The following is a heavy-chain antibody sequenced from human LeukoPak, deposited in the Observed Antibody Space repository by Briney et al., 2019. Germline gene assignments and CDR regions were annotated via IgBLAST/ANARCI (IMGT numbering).Heavy chain of an antibody. CDR3: ARGGDYDFWSGYRRPNWFDP. CDR1: GFTFSSYG. D-gene: IGHD3-3*01. V-gene: IGHV3-33*01. J-gene: IGHJ5*02. Sequence: GGSLRLSCAASGFTFSSYGMHWVRQAPGKGLEWVAVIRYDGSNKYYADSVKGRFTISRDNSKNTLYLQMNSLRAEDTAVYYCARGGDYDFWSGYRRPNWFDPWGQGTLVTVSS. CDR2: IRYDGSNK.